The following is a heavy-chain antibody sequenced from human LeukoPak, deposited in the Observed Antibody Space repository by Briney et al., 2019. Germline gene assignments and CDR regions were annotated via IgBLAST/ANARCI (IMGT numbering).Heavy chain of an antibody. V-gene: IGHV3-20*01. CDR3: ARAAYYYGSGRGAYGMDV. J-gene: IGHJ6*02. CDR2: INWNGGST. D-gene: IGHD3-10*01. Sequence: GGSLRLSCAASGFTFDDYGMSWVRQAPGKGLEWVSGINWNGGSTGYADSVKGRFTISRDNAKNSLHLQMNSLRAEDTALYHCARAAYYYGSGRGAYGMDVWGQGTTVTVSS. CDR1: GFTFDDYG.